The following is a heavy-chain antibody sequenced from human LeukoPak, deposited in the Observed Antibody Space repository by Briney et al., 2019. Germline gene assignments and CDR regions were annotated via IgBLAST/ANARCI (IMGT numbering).Heavy chain of an antibody. CDR1: GGSISSYY. V-gene: IGHV4-4*07. D-gene: IGHD3-3*01. CDR2: IYTSGST. Sequence: SETLSLTCTVSGGSISSYYWSWIQQPAGKGLEWIGRIYTSGSTNYNPSLKSRVTMSVDTSKNQFSLKLSSVTAADTAVYYCARESSAITIFGVVIYNWFDPWGQGTLVTVSS. J-gene: IGHJ5*02. CDR3: ARESSAITIFGVVIYNWFDP.